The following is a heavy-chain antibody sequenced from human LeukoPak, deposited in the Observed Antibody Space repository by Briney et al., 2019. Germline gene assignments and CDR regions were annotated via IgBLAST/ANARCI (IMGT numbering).Heavy chain of an antibody. CDR3: ARDLYDSSGYYYLALDY. CDR2: IWCDGSNK. J-gene: IGHJ4*02. D-gene: IGHD3-22*01. V-gene: IGHV3-33*01. CDR1: GFTFSSYG. Sequence: PGGSLRLSCAASGFTFSSYGMHWVRQAPGKGLEWVAVIWCDGSNKYYADSVKGRFTISRDNSKNTLYLQMNSLRAEDTAVYYCARDLYDSSGYYYLALDYWGQGTLVTVSS.